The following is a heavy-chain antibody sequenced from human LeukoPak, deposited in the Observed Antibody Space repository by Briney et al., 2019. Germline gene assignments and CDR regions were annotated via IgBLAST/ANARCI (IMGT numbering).Heavy chain of an antibody. CDR2: ISYIGTT. Sequence: KTSETLSLTCAVSGDSFSSHYRTWIRQPPGRGLEWIGYISYIGTTNYNPSLKSRVTISIDTSKNQFSLKLSSVTTADTAVYYCARDLVTVTKGFDIWGLGTMVSISS. CDR1: GDSFSSHY. CDR3: ARDLVTVTKGFDI. J-gene: IGHJ3*02. D-gene: IGHD4-17*01. V-gene: IGHV4-59*11.